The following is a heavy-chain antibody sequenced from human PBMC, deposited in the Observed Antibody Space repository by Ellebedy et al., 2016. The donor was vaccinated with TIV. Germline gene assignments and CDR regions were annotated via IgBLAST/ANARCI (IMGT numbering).Heavy chain of an antibody. V-gene: IGHV3-66*01. CDR2: IYSGGNT. CDR3: ARGGTSGGY. CDR1: GFTVSNNY. Sequence: GESLKISCAASGFTVSNNYMRWVRQAPGKGLEWVSLIYSGGNTYYADSVRGRFTISRDKSKNTLHLQMNSLRAEETAVYYCARGGTSGGYWGRGTLVTVSS. D-gene: IGHD1-1*01. J-gene: IGHJ4*02.